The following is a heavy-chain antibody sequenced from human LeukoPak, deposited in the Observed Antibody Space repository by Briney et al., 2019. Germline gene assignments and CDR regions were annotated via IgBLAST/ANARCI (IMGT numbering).Heavy chain of an antibody. Sequence: GGSLRLSCAASGFTFSSFTMNWVRQAPGKGLEWVSSISSSGSDMYYAESVRGRFTISRDNAKGSLYLQMNSLRAEDTAVYYCASSRVATSDYWGQGTLVTVSS. CDR2: ISSSGSDM. CDR1: GFTFSSFT. CDR3: ASSRVATSDY. J-gene: IGHJ4*02. D-gene: IGHD5-12*01. V-gene: IGHV3-21*01.